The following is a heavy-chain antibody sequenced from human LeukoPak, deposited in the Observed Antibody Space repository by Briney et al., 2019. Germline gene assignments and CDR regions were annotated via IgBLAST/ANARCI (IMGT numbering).Heavy chain of an antibody. D-gene: IGHD3-10*01. CDR2: IRSKAYGGTT. V-gene: IGHV3-49*04. J-gene: IGHJ5*02. CDR1: GFTFGDYA. CDR3: TRPYGSGSYHWFDP. Sequence: GGSLRLSCTASGFTFGDYAMSWVRQAPGKGLEWVGFIRSKAYGGTTEYAASVKGRFTISRDDSKSIAYLQMNSLKTEDTAVYYCTRPYGSGSYHWFDPWGQRTLVTVSS.